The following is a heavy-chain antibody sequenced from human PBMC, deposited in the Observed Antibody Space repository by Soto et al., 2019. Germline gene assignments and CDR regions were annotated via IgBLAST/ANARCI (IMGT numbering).Heavy chain of an antibody. Sequence: QVQLVQSGAEVKKPGASVKVSCKASGYTFSTYGFSWVRQAPGQGLEWMGWIGADNGDTNYAQNFQGRVTMTTYTSTTTSYMELRSLTADDTTVYFCARDWKGAEGFDPWGQGTRVTVSS. V-gene: IGHV1-18*01. CDR3: ARDWKGAEGFDP. J-gene: IGHJ5*02. CDR1: GYTFSTYG. D-gene: IGHD1-1*01. CDR2: IGADNGDT.